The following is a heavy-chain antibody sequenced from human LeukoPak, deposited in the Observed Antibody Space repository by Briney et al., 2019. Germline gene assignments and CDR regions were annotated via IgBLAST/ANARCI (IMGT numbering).Heavy chain of an antibody. J-gene: IGHJ4*02. D-gene: IGHD2-15*01. CDR3: VRNLRYCSGGSCYENFDY. V-gene: IGHV4-59*01. CDR1: GASISSYY. CDR2: IYYSGST. Sequence: SETLSLTCTVSGASISSYYWSWIRQPPGKGLEWIGYIYYSGSTNYNPSLKSRITMSVDTSKNQFSLNLSSVTAADTAVYYCVRNLRYCSGGSCYENFDYWGQGTLVTVSS.